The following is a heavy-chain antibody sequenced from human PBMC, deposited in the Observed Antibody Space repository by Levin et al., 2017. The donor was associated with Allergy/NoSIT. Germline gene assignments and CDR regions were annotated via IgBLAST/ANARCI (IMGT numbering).Heavy chain of an antibody. J-gene: IGHJ4*02. D-gene: IGHD3-10*01. Sequence: GGSLRLSCAASGFTFSSYAMSWVRQAPGKGLEWVSAISGSGGSTYYADSVKGRFTISRDNSKNTLYLQMNSLRAEDTAVYYCAKDLYYYGSGIPPEHYFDYWGQGTLVTVSS. V-gene: IGHV3-23*01. CDR2: ISGSGGST. CDR3: AKDLYYYGSGIPPEHYFDY. CDR1: GFTFSSYA.